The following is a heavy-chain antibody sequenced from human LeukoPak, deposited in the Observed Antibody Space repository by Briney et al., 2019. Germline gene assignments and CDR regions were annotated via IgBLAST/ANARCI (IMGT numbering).Heavy chain of an antibody. J-gene: IGHJ4*02. CDR1: GFTFSSFG. D-gene: IGHD4-23*01. Sequence: PGGSLRLSCAASGFTFSSFGMNWVRQAPGKGLEWVSSISSSTSYIFYADSVKGRFTISRDNAKNSLYLQMNSLRAEDTAVYYCARGGDLDYGGSWGQGTLVTVSS. CDR3: ARGGDLDYGGS. CDR2: ISSSTSYI. V-gene: IGHV3-21*01.